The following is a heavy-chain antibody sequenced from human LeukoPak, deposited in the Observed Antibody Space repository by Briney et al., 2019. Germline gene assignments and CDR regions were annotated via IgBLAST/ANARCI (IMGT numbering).Heavy chain of an antibody. D-gene: IGHD2-2*01. CDR3: ASGGCSGTTCSFRH. Sequence: GGSLRLSCAASGFTFSSFGMYWVRQAPGKWLEWVAAVSFDGDNEDYGDSVKGRFTISRDNSKNTLYLQMNSLRAEDTAVYYCASGGCSGTTCSFRHWGQGTLVTVSS. CDR2: VSFDGDNE. J-gene: IGHJ1*01. CDR1: GFTFSSFG. V-gene: IGHV3-30*04.